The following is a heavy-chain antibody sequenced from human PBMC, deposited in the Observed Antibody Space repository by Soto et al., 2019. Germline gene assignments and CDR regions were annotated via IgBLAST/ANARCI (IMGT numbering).Heavy chain of an antibody. CDR2: INHSGST. Sequence: SETLSLTCAVYGGSFSGYYWSWIRQPPGKGLEWIGEINHSGSTNYNPSLKSRVTISVDTSKNQFSLKLSSVTAADTAVYYCARGGKWLRRFYYFDYWGQGTLVTVSS. J-gene: IGHJ4*02. CDR1: GGSFSGYY. V-gene: IGHV4-34*01. D-gene: IGHD5-12*01. CDR3: ARGGKWLRRFYYFDY.